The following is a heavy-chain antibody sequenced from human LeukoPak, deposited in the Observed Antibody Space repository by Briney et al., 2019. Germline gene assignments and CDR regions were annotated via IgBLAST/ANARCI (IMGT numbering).Heavy chain of an antibody. Sequence: GGSLRLSCAASGFSVSSNYLSWVRQAPGKGLEWVSVIYVGGSTYYADSVKGRFTISRDNSKNTLYLQMTNPRAEDTAVYYCARSRVLDYWGQGTLVTVSS. CDR1: GFSVSSNY. D-gene: IGHD5-24*01. J-gene: IGHJ4*02. CDR2: IYVGGST. V-gene: IGHV3-53*01. CDR3: ARSRVLDY.